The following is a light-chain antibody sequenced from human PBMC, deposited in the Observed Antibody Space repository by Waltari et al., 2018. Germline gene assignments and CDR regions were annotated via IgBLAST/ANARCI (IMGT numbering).Light chain of an antibody. CDR1: SELRSYA. Sequence: QPVLTQSPSASASLGASVKPTCPLRSELRSYAFVWHQQQPEKGPRYLTKVNSDGTQPQGDGIPVRFSGSSSGAERYLTLSSRQSDDEADYYCQTWGTGVQWVFGGGSKVTVL. J-gene: IGLJ3*02. CDR2: VNSDGTQ. CDR3: QTWGTGVQWV. V-gene: IGLV4-69*01.